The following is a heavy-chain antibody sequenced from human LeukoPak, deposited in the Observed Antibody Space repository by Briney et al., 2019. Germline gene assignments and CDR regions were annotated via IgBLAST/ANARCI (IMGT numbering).Heavy chain of an antibody. CDR2: AHNSGST. Sequence: SETLSLTCNVSGASIGSRNSFWAWIRQPPGKGLEWIGSAHNSGSTYYKPSLQNRVTISVDTSKNQFSLKLRSVTAADTAVYYCASLRVPGDFDYWGQGTLVTVSS. CDR1: GASIGSRNSF. J-gene: IGHJ4*02. V-gene: IGHV4-39*01. CDR3: ASLRVPGDFDY.